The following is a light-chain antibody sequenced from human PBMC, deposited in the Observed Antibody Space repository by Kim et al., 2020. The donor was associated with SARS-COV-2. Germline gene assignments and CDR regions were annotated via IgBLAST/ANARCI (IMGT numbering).Light chain of an antibody. CDR3: AAWDDSLYGPI. Sequence: ASGTPGQRVSISCTGSSSNINWYQQLPGSAPKLLIYGNNRRPSGVPDRFSASKSGTSASLVISGLQSEDEGDYHCAAWDDSLYGPIFGGGTQLTVL. CDR1: SSNI. J-gene: IGLJ2*01. CDR2: GNN. V-gene: IGLV1-44*01.